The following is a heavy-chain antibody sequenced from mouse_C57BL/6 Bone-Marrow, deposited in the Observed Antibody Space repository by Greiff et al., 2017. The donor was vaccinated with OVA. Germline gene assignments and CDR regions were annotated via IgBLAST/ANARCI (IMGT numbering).Heavy chain of an antibody. D-gene: IGHD1-1*01. CDR3: ARGWATVNFFDY. CDR2: INPSTGGN. V-gene: IGHV1-42*01. J-gene: IGHJ2*01. CDR1: GYSFTGYY. Sequence: VQLQQSGPELVKPGASVKISCKASGYSFTGYYMNWVKQSPEKSLEWIGEINPSTGGNTYNQKFKAKATLTVDTSSSTAYMQLSSLTSEDSAVYYCARGWATVNFFDYWGQGTTLTVSS.